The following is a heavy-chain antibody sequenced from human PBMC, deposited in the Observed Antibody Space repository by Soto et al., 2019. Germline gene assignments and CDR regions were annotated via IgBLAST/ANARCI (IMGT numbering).Heavy chain of an antibody. V-gene: IGHV1-69*01. J-gene: IGHJ6*02. CDR1: GGTFSSYA. CDR2: IIPISGTA. Sequence: QVQLVQSGAEVKKPGSSVKVSCKASGGTFSSYAISWVRQAPGQGLEWMGGIIPISGTANYAQKFQGRVTIPAAESTSTAYMELSSLRSEDTAVYYCVRAQGSSPSLAIYYYYDDGMAVWGQGTTVNVSS. CDR3: VRAQGSSPSLAIYYYYDDGMAV. D-gene: IGHD2-2*01.